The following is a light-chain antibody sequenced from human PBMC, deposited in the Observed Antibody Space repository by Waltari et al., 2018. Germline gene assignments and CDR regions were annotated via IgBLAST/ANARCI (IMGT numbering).Light chain of an antibody. V-gene: IGLV2-14*03. Sequence: QSALTQPAAVSGSHGKSIPISCTGTSSDVGGYNYVSWYQQQPGKAPKLMIYYVSNRPSGVSNRFAGSKSVNTASLNISVLLADDAADYYCSPYTSSTLLFGAQTKLTVL. CDR1: SSDVGGYNY. CDR3: SPYTSSTLL. J-gene: IGLJ2*01. CDR2: YVS.